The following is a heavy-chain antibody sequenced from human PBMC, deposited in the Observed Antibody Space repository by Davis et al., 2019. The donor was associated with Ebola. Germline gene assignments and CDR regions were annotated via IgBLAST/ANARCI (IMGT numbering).Heavy chain of an antibody. Sequence: GESLKISCAASGFTFSSYAMSWVRQAPGKGLEWVSTISNSGGSTYYADSVKGRFTISRDNSENTLYLQMSSLRIEDTAVYYCVKGSITMTVVVYFDLWGQGTLVTVSP. J-gene: IGHJ4*02. CDR2: ISNSGGST. CDR3: VKGSITMTVVVYFDL. V-gene: IGHV3-23*01. CDR1: GFTFSSYA. D-gene: IGHD3-22*01.